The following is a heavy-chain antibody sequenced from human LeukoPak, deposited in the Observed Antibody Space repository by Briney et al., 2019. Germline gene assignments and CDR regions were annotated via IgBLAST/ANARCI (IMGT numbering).Heavy chain of an antibody. CDR3: AREEDSFLDY. CDR1: GGSVSSGSYY. V-gene: IGHV4-61*01. Sequence: SETLSLTCTVSGGSVSSGSYYWSWIRQPPGKGLEWIGYIYYSGSTNYNPSLKSRVTISVDTSKNQFSLKLSSVTAADTAVYYCAREEDSFLDYWGQGTLVTVSS. D-gene: IGHD5-18*01. J-gene: IGHJ4*02. CDR2: IYYSGST.